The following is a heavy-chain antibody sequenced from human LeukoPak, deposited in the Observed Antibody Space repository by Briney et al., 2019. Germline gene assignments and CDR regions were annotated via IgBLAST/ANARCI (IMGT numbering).Heavy chain of an antibody. CDR1: GGSISSYY. V-gene: IGHV4-59*01. CDR3: ARDQSDDAFDI. Sequence: PSETLSLTCTVSGGSISSYYWSWIRQPPGKGLEWIGYIYYSGSTNYNPSLKSRVTISVDTSKNQFSLKLSPVTAADTAVYYCARDQSDDAFDIWGQGTMVTVSS. J-gene: IGHJ3*02. CDR2: IYYSGST. D-gene: IGHD3-3*01.